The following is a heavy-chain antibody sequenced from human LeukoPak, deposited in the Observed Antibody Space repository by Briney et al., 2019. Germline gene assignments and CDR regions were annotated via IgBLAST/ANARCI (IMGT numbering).Heavy chain of an antibody. V-gene: IGHV1-8*01. Sequence: GASVEVSCKASGYTFTSYDINWVRQATGQGLEWMGWMNPNSGNTGYAQKFQGRVTMTRNTSISTAYMELSSLRSEDTAVYYCARHGTRVGWFDPWGQGTLVTVSS. CDR2: MNPNSGNT. CDR1: GYTFTSYD. CDR3: ARHGTRVGWFDP. J-gene: IGHJ5*02. D-gene: IGHD1-14*01.